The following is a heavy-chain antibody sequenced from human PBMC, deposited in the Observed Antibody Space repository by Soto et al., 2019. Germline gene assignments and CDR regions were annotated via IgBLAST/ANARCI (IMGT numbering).Heavy chain of an antibody. V-gene: IGHV1-8*01. CDR3: GRGRGCSGGSCSESVRNFDY. CDR2: MNPNSGNT. CDR1: GYTFTSYD. Sequence: QVQLVQSGAEVKKPGASVKVSCTASGYTFTSYDIHWVRQATGQGPEWMGWMNPNSGNTGLVQKFQGRVTVTRNTSINTAYMGLSSLRSEDTAVYYCGRGRGCSGGSCSESVRNFDYWGQGTPVTVSS. D-gene: IGHD2-15*01. J-gene: IGHJ4*02.